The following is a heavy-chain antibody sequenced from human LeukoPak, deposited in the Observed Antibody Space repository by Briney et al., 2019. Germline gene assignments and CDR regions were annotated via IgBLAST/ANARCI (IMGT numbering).Heavy chain of an antibody. D-gene: IGHD3-10*01. J-gene: IGHJ4*02. V-gene: IGHV3-9*03. CDR2: ISWNSGFI. CDR1: GFTFDDYA. CDR3: AKGLYGSGSYPDY. Sequence: GGSLRLSCAASGFTFDDYAMHWVRQAPGKGLEWVSGISWNSGFIGYADSVKGRFTISRNNAKNSLYLQMNSLRAEDMALYYCAKGLYGSGSYPDYWGQGTLVTVSS.